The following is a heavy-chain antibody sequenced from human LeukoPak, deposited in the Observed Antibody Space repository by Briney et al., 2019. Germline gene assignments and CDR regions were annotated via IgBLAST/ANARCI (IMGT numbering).Heavy chain of an antibody. V-gene: IGHV4-59*01. CDR3: ARSEDFRSGYFSFNWFDP. D-gene: IGHD3-3*01. Sequence: SETLSLTCTVSGGSISSYYWSWIRQPTGKGLEWIGYIYYSGSTNYNPSLKSRVTISVDTSKDQFSLKLSSVTAADTAVYYCARSEDFRSGYFSFNWFDPWGQGTLVTVSS. J-gene: IGHJ5*02. CDR1: GGSISSYY. CDR2: IYYSGST.